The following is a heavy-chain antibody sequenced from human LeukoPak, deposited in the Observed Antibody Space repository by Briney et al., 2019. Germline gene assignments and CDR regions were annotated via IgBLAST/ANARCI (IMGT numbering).Heavy chain of an antibody. CDR1: GGSFSGYY. CDR2: INHSGST. D-gene: IGHD6-19*01. Sequence: SETLSLTCAVYGGSFSGYYWSWIRQPPGKGLEWIGEINHSGSTNYNPSLKSRVTISVDTSKNQFSLKLSSVTAADTAVYYCANIAVAGTNRFDYWGQGTLVTASS. V-gene: IGHV4-34*01. CDR3: ANIAVAGTNRFDY. J-gene: IGHJ4*02.